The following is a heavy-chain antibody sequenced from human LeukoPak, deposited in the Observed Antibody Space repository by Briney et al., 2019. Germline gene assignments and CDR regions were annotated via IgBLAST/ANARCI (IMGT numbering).Heavy chain of an antibody. V-gene: IGHV4-59*01. CDR2: IYYNGNT. Sequence: PSETLSLTCTVSAGSIGSYYWSWIRQPPGKGLEWIGSIYYNGNTNYNPSLKSRITISVDTSKNQFSLKLSSVTAADTAVYYCARELGYCSGTSCPYYYYYGMDVWGQGTTVTVSS. CDR1: AGSIGSYY. J-gene: IGHJ6*02. CDR3: ARELGYCSGTSCPYYYYYGMDV. D-gene: IGHD2-2*01.